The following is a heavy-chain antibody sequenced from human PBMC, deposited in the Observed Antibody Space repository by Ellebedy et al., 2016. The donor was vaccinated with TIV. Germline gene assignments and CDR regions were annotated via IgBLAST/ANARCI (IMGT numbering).Heavy chain of an antibody. V-gene: IGHV4-4*02. CDR1: GASFTMNDW. D-gene: IGHD6-6*01. J-gene: IGHJ4*02. Sequence: SETLSLXCAVSGASFTMNDWWSWVRQSPGKGLEWIGEIYVSGSTNYNPSLKSRVTMSIDKSKTQFSLKLTSVTAADTAVYYCARAIIAPRPYYFDSWGQGALVTVSS. CDR2: IYVSGST. CDR3: ARAIIAPRPYYFDS.